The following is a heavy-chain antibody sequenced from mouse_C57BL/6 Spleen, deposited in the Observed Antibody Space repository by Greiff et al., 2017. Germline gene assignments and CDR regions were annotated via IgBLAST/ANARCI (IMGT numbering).Heavy chain of an antibody. J-gene: IGHJ4*01. Sequence: EVKLQESGGGLVQSGRSLRLSCATSGFTFSDFYMEWVRQAPGKGLEWIAASRNKANDYTTEYSASVKGRFIVSRDTSQSILYLQMNALRAEDTAIYYCARGRPMDYWGQGTSVTVSS. CDR2: SRNKANDYTT. CDR3: ARGRPMDY. CDR1: GFTFSDFY. V-gene: IGHV7-1*01.